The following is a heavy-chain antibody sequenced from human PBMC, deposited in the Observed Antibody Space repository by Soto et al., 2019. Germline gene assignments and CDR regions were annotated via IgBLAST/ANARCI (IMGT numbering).Heavy chain of an antibody. CDR2: INHSGST. Sequence: TSETLSLTCAVYGGSFSGYYWSWIRQPPGKGLEWIGEINHSGSTNYNPSLKSRVTISVDTSKNQFSLKLSSVTAADTAVYYCAMANWGFYYGMDVWGQGTTVTVSS. J-gene: IGHJ6*02. CDR1: GGSFSGYY. D-gene: IGHD7-27*01. CDR3: AMANWGFYYGMDV. V-gene: IGHV4-34*01.